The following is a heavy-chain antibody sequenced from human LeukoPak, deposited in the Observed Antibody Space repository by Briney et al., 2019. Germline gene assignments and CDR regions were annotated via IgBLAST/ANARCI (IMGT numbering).Heavy chain of an antibody. J-gene: IGHJ3*02. D-gene: IGHD3-22*01. CDR2: IRYDGSNK. Sequence: GGSLRLSCAASGFTFSSYGMHWVRQAPGKGLEWVAFIRYDGSNKYYADSVKGRFTISRDNSKNTLYLQMNSLRAEDTAVYYCARPRYFHDDSGHTDMWGQGTKVTVSS. V-gene: IGHV3-30*02. CDR1: GFTFSSYG. CDR3: ARPRYFHDDSGHTDM.